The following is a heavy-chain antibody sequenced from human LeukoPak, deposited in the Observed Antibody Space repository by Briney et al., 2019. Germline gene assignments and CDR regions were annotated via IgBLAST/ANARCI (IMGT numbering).Heavy chain of an antibody. CDR2: INPNSGGT. CDR1: GYTFTGYY. J-gene: IGHJ4*02. CDR3: AIRMAAAGTAVHFDY. V-gene: IGHV1-2*02. Sequence: GASVKVSCKASGYTFTGYYTHWVRQAPGQGLEWMGWINPNSGGTNYAQKFQGRVTMTRDTSISTAYMELSRLRSDDTAVYYCAIRMAAAGTAVHFDYWGQGTLVTVSS. D-gene: IGHD6-13*01.